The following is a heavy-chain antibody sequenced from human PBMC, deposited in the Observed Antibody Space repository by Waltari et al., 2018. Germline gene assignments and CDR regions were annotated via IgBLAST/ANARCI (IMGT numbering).Heavy chain of an antibody. CDR1: GGTFSSYA. J-gene: IGHJ3*02. CDR2: IIPIFGTA. CDR3: ARDRKDIVVVPAAGDAFDI. D-gene: IGHD2-2*01. V-gene: IGHV1-69*12. Sequence: QVQLVQSGAEVKKPGSSVKVSYKASGGTFSSYAISWVRQAPGQGLEWMGGIIPIFGTANYAQKFQGRVTITADESTSTAYMELSSLRSEDTAVYYCARDRKDIVVVPAAGDAFDIWGQGTMVTVSS.